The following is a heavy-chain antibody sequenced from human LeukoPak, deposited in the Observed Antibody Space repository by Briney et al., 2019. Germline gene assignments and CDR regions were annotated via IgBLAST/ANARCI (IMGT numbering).Heavy chain of an antibody. CDR1: GFTFSTYD. D-gene: IGHD2-2*01. V-gene: IGHV3-13*01. CDR2: IGTIDDT. J-gene: IGHJ2*01. CDR3: AREVLDSTSRSWDLDL. Sequence: GGSLRLSCAASGFTFSTYDMHWVRQPTGRGLEWVSAIGTIDDTYYSDSVKGRFTISRENAKNSLFLQMNSLRAGDTAVYYCAREVLDSTSRSWDLDLWGRGTLVTVSS.